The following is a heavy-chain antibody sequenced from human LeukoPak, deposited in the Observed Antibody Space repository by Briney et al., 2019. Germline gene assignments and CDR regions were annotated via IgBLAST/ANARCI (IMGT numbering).Heavy chain of an antibody. CDR1: GASISSHY. D-gene: IGHD4/OR15-4a*01. CDR2: IDNGGSP. Sequence: SETLSLTCTISGASISSHYWSWIRQPPGKELEWIGYIDNGGSPKYSPSLRSRVTISVVTSKNQFPLKLNSVTAADTAVYYCARDLGRVANDYYFDSWGQGTLVTVSS. V-gene: IGHV4-59*11. J-gene: IGHJ4*02. CDR3: ARDLGRVANDYYFDS.